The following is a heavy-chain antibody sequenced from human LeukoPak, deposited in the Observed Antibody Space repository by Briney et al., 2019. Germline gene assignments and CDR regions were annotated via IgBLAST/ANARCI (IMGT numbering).Heavy chain of an antibody. D-gene: IGHD6-13*01. Sequence: SETLSLTCTVSGGSISSYYWSWIRQPAGKGLEWIGRIYTSGSTNYNPSLKSRVTMSVDTSKNQFSLKLSSVTAADTAVYYCARGTLLDSGPDSSSWYDDNQDYYYYYGMDVWGQGTTVTVSS. J-gene: IGHJ6*02. CDR1: GGSISSYY. CDR3: ARGTLLDSGPDSSSWYDDNQDYYYYYGMDV. CDR2: IYTSGST. V-gene: IGHV4-4*07.